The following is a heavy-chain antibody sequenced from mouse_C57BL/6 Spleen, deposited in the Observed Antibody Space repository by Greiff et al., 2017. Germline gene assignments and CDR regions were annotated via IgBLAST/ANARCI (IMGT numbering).Heavy chain of an antibody. J-gene: IGHJ3*01. CDR1: GFTFSDYY. V-gene: IGHV5-12*01. CDR2: ISNGGGST. Sequence: EVMLVESGGGLVQPGGSLKLSCAASGFTFSDYYMDWVRQTPEKRLEWVAYISNGGGSTYYPDTVKGRFTISRDNAKNTLYLQMSRLKSEDTAMYYCARPYYYGSSYEAWFAYWGQGTLVTVSA. D-gene: IGHD1-1*01. CDR3: ARPYYYGSSYEAWFAY.